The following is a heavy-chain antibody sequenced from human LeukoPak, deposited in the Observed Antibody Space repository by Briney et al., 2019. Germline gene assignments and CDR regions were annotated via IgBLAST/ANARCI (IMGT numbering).Heavy chain of an antibody. J-gene: IGHJ6*02. V-gene: IGHV1-2*02. Sequence: ASVKVSCKASGYTFTGYYMHWVRQAPGQGLEWMGWINPNSGGTNYAQKFQGRVTMTRDTSISTAYMELSSLRSEDTAVYYCARGKYDDFWSGYHYGMDVWGQGTTVTVSS. CDR1: GYTFTGYY. D-gene: IGHD3-3*01. CDR3: ARGKYDDFWSGYHYGMDV. CDR2: INPNSGGT.